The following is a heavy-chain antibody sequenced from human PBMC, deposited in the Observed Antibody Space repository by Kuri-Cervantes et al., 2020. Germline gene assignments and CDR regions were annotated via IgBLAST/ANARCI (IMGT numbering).Heavy chain of an antibody. D-gene: IGHD5-12*01. Sequence: SVKVSCKASGYTFTSYAISWVRQAPGQGLEWMGGIIPIFGTANYAQKFQGRVTITTDESTSTAYMELSSLRSEDTAVYYCARSHSGYGSPPYYYYYYMDVWGKGTTVTVSS. CDR1: GYTFTSYA. CDR2: IIPIFGTA. J-gene: IGHJ6*03. CDR3: ARSHSGYGSPPYYYYYYMDV. V-gene: IGHV1-69*05.